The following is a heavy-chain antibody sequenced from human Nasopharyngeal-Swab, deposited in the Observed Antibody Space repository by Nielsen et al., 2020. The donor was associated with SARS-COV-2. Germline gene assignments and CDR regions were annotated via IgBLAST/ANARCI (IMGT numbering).Heavy chain of an antibody. V-gene: IGHV3-64*04. CDR1: GFIFSSYV. D-gene: IGHD2-21*01. J-gene: IGHJ4*01. CDR3: AKYFGSGAYEAFCDC. Sequence: GGSLRLSCSASGFIFSSYVMHWVRQAPGKGLEYVSGISSNGGSTYYADSVKGRFTISRDNSKNMVYLQMDSLRAEDTAVYYCAKYFGSGAYEAFCDCWGHGALVTVSS. CDR2: ISSNGGST.